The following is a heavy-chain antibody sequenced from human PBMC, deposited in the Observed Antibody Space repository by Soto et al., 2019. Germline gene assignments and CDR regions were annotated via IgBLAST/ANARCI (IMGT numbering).Heavy chain of an antibody. CDR3: ARGPRRGYSGYEFSYYFDY. CDR1: GFTFSTYG. J-gene: IGHJ4*02. D-gene: IGHD5-12*01. V-gene: IGHV3-30*03. Sequence: QVQLVESGGGVVQPGRSLRLSCAASGFTFSTYGMHWVRQAPGKGLEWVTLISFDGSNKYYADSVKGRFTISRDNSKNTLYLQMNSLRAGDTAVYYCARGPRRGYSGYEFSYYFDYWGQGTLVTVSS. CDR2: ISFDGSNK.